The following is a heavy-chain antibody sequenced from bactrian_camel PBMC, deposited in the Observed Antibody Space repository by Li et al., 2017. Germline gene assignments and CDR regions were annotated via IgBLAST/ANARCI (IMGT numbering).Heavy chain of an antibody. Sequence: HVQLVESGGGSVQVGGSLKLSCIASEYTIDSGCMAWFRQIPGKEREGVAAIHTGGDISYADSVKGRLTIAQDNAKNTVYLQMSSLKPEDSAMYYCGATSVRPFYESSWLATSDYHHWGQGTQVTVS. J-gene: IGHJ4*01. CDR1: EYTIDSGC. D-gene: IGHD5*01. CDR2: IHTGGDI. V-gene: IGHV3S26*01. CDR3: GATSVRPFYESSWLATSDYHH.